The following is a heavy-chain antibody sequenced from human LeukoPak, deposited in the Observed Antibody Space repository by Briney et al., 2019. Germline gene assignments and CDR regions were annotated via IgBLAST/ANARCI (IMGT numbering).Heavy chain of an antibody. V-gene: IGHV3-23*01. J-gene: IGHJ4*02. D-gene: IGHD3-22*01. CDR2: ISGSGGST. Sequence: PGGSLRLSCAASGFTFSSYAMSWVRQAPGKGLEWVSAISGSGGSTYYADSVKGRFTISRDNSKNTLYLHMNSLRIEDTAVYYCAKGVRLYDSSGYKISAAGGVDYWGQGTLLTVSS. CDR3: AKGVRLYDSSGYKISAAGGVDY. CDR1: GFTFSSYA.